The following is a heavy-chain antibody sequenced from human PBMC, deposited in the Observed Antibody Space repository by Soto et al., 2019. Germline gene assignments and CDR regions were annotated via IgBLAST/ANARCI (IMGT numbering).Heavy chain of an antibody. Sequence: SVRVSSKDSGFTFTSSAMHWVRQARGQRLEWIGWIVVGSGNTNYAQKFQERVTITRDMSTSTAYMELSSLRSEDTAVYYCAAPRYDILTGYCPYAIWGQGTMVTVSS. CDR3: AAPRYDILTGYCPYAI. V-gene: IGHV1-58*02. CDR1: GFTFTSSA. CDR2: IVVGSGNT. J-gene: IGHJ3*02. D-gene: IGHD3-9*01.